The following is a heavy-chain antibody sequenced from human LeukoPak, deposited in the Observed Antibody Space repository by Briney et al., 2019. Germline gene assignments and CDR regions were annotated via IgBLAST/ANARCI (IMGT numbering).Heavy chain of an antibody. D-gene: IGHD3-9*01. CDR3: ARPGYTAGYDI. Sequence: PGGSLRLSCAASGFTFSTYWMTWVRQAPGKGLEWVANMKGDGSEIYYVDSVKGRFTISRDNAKNLLYLQMNSLRAEDTAVYYCARPGYTAGYDIWGQGTLVTVS. CDR1: GFTFSTYW. J-gene: IGHJ3*02. CDR2: MKGDGSEI. V-gene: IGHV3-7*01.